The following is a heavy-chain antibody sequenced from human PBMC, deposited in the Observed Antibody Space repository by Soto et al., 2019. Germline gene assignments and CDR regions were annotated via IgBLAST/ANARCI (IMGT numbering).Heavy chain of an antibody. Sequence: QVQLQESGPGLVKPSETLSLTCTVSGGSISSYYWSWIRQPPGKGLEWIGYIYYRGGTNYNPSLKSRVTISVDSSKNHVSLKLSSVTAADTAVYYCARRYGGNLDYWGQGTLVTVSS. V-gene: IGHV4-59*08. CDR3: ARRYGGNLDY. J-gene: IGHJ4*02. CDR1: GGSISSYY. CDR2: IYYRGGT. D-gene: IGHD1-26*01.